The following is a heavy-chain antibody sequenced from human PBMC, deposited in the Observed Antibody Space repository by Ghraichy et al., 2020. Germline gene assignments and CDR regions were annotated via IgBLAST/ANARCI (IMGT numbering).Heavy chain of an antibody. CDR2: IKSDGSTT. D-gene: IGHD2-21*01. CDR3: ARDVFCGDTNCFTGSWFDA. Sequence: GESLNISCAASGFTFNNYWMHWVRQAPGKGLVWVSSIKSDGSTTDYADSVKGRFTISRDNAKNTLYLQMNSMRVEDTAVYYCARDVFCGDTNCFTGSWFDAWGQGTPVTVSS. J-gene: IGHJ5*02. V-gene: IGHV3-74*01. CDR1: GFTFNNYW.